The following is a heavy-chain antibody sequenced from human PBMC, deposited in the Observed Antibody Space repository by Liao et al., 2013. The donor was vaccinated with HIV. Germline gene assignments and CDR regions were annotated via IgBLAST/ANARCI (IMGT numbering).Heavy chain of an antibody. V-gene: IGHV4-30-4*08. J-gene: IGHJ3*01. CDR3: ARNGVDVSGNYYDAFDF. CDR1: SDSISSGDYY. CDR2: IYYSGTT. Sequence: QVQLQESGPGLVKPSQTLSLTCTVSSDSISSGDYYWTWIRQPPGKGLEWIGYIYYSGTTYYNPSLKSRVTISVDTSKNQFALKLSSVTAADTAVYYCARNGVDVSGNYYDAFDFWGRGTMITVSS. D-gene: IGHD3-10*01.